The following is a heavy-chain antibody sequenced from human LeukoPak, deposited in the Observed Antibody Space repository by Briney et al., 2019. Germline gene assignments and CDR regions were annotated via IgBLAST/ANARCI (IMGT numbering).Heavy chain of an antibody. CDR2: ISSSSSYI. V-gene: IGHV3-21*01. CDR3: APGEAALDAFDI. J-gene: IGHJ3*02. CDR1: GFTFSSYS. D-gene: IGHD4-17*01. Sequence: GGSLRLSCAASGFTFSSYSMNWVRQAPGKGLEWVSSISSSSSYIYYADSVKGRFTISRDNAKNSLYLQMNSLRAEDTAVYYCAPGEAALDAFDIWGQGTMVTVSS.